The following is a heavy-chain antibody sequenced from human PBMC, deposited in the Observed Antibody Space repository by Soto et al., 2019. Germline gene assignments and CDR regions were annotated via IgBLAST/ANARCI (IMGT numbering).Heavy chain of an antibody. CDR2: ISAKGDTT. CDR1: GFTLSYYS. D-gene: IGHD5-18*01. J-gene: IGHJ4*02. CDR3: VPNAGGYSFGRIFDY. Sequence: PGGSLRLSCSASGFTLSYYSMYWVHQAPGKGLEYVSAISAKGDTTYYADSVKGRFTISRDSSKNTLYLQMSSLRVEDTALYYCVPNAGGYSFGRIFDYWGPGTLVTVSS. V-gene: IGHV3-64D*06.